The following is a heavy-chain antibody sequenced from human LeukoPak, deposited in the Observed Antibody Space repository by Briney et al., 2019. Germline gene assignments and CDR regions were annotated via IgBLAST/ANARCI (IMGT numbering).Heavy chain of an antibody. D-gene: IGHD6-19*01. Sequence: AGGPLRLSCAASGFTFSNACMSWVRQAPGKGLEWVGRIKSKTDGETTDYAAPVKGRFTISRDDSKNTLYLQMNSLRAEDTAVYYCARERTSGWDAFDFWGQGTLVTVSS. CDR2: IKSKTDGETT. J-gene: IGHJ4*02. CDR1: GFTFSNAC. CDR3: ARERTSGWDAFDF. V-gene: IGHV3-15*01.